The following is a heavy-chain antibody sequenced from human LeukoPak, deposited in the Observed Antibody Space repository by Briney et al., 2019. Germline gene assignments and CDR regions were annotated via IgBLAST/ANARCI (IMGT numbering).Heavy chain of an antibody. D-gene: IGHD3-22*01. Sequence: ASVNVSFKSSGYTFTGYFMHGVGQPPGQGRDGVGWINLNSCGTNYAQKFQGRVTMTSDTSISTAYMELSRLRSDDTAVYYCARDGVGYYDSSGYYYFQHWGQGTLVTVSS. J-gene: IGHJ1*01. V-gene: IGHV1-2*02. CDR2: INLNSCGT. CDR1: GYTFTGYF. CDR3: ARDGVGYYDSSGYYYFQH.